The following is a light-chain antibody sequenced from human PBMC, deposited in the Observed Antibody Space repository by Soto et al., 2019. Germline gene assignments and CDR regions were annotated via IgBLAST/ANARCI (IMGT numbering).Light chain of an antibody. Sequence: QSLLTQQPSVSEAPGQRVTISCTGSSSNIGAGYEAHWYQQVPGTAPKLLIYENNNRPSGVPDRFSGSKSGTSASLAITGLQAEDEAEYYCQSYDSSLSGYVFGTGTKLTVL. V-gene: IGLV1-40*01. CDR3: QSYDSSLSGYV. CDR1: SSNIGAGYE. J-gene: IGLJ1*01. CDR2: ENN.